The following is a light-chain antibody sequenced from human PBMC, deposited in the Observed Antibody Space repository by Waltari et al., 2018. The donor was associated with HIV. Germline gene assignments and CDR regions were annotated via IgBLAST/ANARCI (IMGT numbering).Light chain of an antibody. J-gene: IGLJ3*02. CDR2: EDG. Sequence: SYELTQPPSVSVSPGQTARIPCSGDALPEQYAFWYQQKSGQAPVLVIYEDGQRPSGIPERFSGSSSGTLATLTISGAQVEDEADYYCYSTDSSGNHWLFGGGTKLTVL. V-gene: IGLV3-10*01. CDR3: YSTDSSGNHWL. CDR1: ALPEQY.